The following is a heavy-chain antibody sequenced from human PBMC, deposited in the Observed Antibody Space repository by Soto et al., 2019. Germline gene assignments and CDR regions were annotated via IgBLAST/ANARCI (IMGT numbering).Heavy chain of an antibody. J-gene: IGHJ6*02. V-gene: IGHV1-69*13. D-gene: IGHD2-8*01. CDR3: ARGLKVWGTLPYYYYYYGMDV. Sequence: SVKVSCKASGGTFSSYAISWVRQAPGQGLEWMGGIVPIFGTANYAQKFQGRVTITADESTSTAYMELSSLRSEDTAVYYCARGLKVWGTLPYYYYYYGMDVWGQGTTVTVSS. CDR1: GGTFSSYA. CDR2: IVPIFGTA.